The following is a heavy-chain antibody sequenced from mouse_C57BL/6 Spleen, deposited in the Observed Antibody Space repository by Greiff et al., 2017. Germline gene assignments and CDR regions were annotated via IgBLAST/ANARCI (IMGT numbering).Heavy chain of an antibody. CDR1: GFTFSSYA. CDR2: ISSGGDYI. V-gene: IGHV5-9-1*02. J-gene: IGHJ3*01. D-gene: IGHD1-1*01. CDR3: TRVNYYGSSFWFAY. Sequence: DVQLQESGEGLVKPGGSLKLSCAASGFTFSSYAMSWVRQTPEKRLEWVAYISSGGDYIYYADTVKGRFTISRDNARNTLYLQMSSLKSEDTAMYYCTRVNYYGSSFWFAYWGPGTLVTVSA.